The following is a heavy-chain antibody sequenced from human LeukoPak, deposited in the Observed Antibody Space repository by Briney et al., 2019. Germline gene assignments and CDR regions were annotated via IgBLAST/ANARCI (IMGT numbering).Heavy chain of an antibody. J-gene: IGHJ4*02. CDR3: GRRDSSDYYFF. V-gene: IGHV3-23*01. D-gene: IGHD3-22*01. CDR1: GFTFRKYA. CDR2: ISSDGST. Sequence: PGGSLRLSCTGSGFTFRKYALSWVRQAPGKGLEWVSAISSDGSTYYADSVKGRFTISRDNSNNAVYLQMESRRAEDTALYYCGRRDSSDYYFFWGQGTLVTVSS.